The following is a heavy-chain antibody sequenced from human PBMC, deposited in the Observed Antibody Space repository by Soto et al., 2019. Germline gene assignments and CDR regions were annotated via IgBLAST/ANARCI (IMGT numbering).Heavy chain of an antibody. CDR3: TSATNHDY. Sequence: GGSLRLSCAASGFTFSSYAMSWVRQAPGKGLEWVSDIRGSGSGTYYVESVRGRFTISRDNAKNSLYLQMNSLRAADTAVYYCTSATNHDYWGQGTLVTVSS. CDR1: GFTFSSYA. V-gene: IGHV3-23*01. CDR2: IRGSGSGT. J-gene: IGHJ4*02.